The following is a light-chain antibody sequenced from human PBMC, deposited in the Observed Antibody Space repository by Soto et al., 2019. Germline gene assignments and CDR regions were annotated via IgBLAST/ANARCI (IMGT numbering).Light chain of an antibody. CDR2: GAS. CDR1: QSVSSSY. Sequence: IVLTQSLGTLSLSPVERAPLXFRASQSVSSSYLAWYQQKAGQAPRLLIYGASSRATGIPDRFSGRGFGSDFTLTIHKLQSEDFAIYYCQHFITWPPLFTFGPGTKVDIK. J-gene: IGKJ3*01. CDR3: QHFITWPPLFT. V-gene: IGKV3-20*01.